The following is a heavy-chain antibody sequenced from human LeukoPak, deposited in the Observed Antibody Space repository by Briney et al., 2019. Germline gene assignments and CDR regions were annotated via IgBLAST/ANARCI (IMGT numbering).Heavy chain of an antibody. J-gene: IGHJ4*02. CDR2: ISYDGSNK. CDR3: AKVPVTTGVQG. D-gene: IGHD4-23*01. V-gene: IGHV3-30*18. Sequence: PGRSLRLSCAASGFTFSSYGMHWVRQAPGKGLEWVAVISYDGSNKYYADSVKGRFTISRDNSKSTLYLQMNSLRAEDTAVYYCAKVPVTTGVQGWGQGTLVTVSS. CDR1: GFTFSSYG.